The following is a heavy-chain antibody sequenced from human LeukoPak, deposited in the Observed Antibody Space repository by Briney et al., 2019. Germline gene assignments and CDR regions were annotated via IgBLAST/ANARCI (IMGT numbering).Heavy chain of an antibody. V-gene: IGHV3-33*01. J-gene: IGHJ6*02. CDR2: IWHDASNT. CDR1: GFPFGSYG. Sequence: GGSLRISCAASGFPFGSYGMHWVRQAPGKGLESVAVIWHDASNTYYVESVRGRFTISRDNSKNMLYLQLNSLRAEDTAVYFSARAGPQGFGVDVWGQGTTVIVSS. CDR3: ARAGPQGFGVDV.